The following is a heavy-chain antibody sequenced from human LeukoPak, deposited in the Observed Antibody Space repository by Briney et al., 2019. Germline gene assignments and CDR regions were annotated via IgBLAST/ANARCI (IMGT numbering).Heavy chain of an antibody. CDR2: INGDGSST. CDR1: GFTFSPYW. J-gene: IGHJ4*02. Sequence: GGSLRLSCAASGFTFSPYWMHWVRQAPGKGLVWVARINGDGSSTTYADSVKGRFTISRDNAKNTLYLQMNSLRAEDTAVYYCAREGDYGGLLYYFDYWGQGTLVTVSS. D-gene: IGHD4-23*01. CDR3: AREGDYGGLLYYFDY. V-gene: IGHV3-74*03.